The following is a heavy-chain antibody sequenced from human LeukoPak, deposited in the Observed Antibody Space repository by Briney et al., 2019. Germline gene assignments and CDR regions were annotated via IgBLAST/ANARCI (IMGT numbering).Heavy chain of an antibody. J-gene: IGHJ4*02. CDR2: IRSKAYGGTG. V-gene: IGHV3-49*03. CDR1: GFIFGHYA. CDR3: ARDLYDSSGFYFGH. Sequence: PGRSLRLSCAGSGFIFGHYAMSWFRQAPGKGLEWVGLIRSKAYGGTGEYAAAVKGRFIISRDDSNNIAYLQMKSLKIEDTAVYYCARDLYDSSGFYFGHWGQGTLVTVSS. D-gene: IGHD3-22*01.